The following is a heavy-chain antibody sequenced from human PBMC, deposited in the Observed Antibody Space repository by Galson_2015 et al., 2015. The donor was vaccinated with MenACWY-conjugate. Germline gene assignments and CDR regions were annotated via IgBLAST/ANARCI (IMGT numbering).Heavy chain of an antibody. Sequence: SLRLSCAASGFTFRSYAIHWVRQAPGSGLEWVANINPEGSRGTYVDSVKGRFTISRDNAENSVYLEMNSLRPEDTAVFYCAAWTADDNYWAQGTLVTVSS. CDR2: INPEGSRG. CDR3: AAWTADDNY. J-gene: IGHJ4*02. CDR1: GFTFRSYA. D-gene: IGHD3/OR15-3a*01. V-gene: IGHV3-7*01.